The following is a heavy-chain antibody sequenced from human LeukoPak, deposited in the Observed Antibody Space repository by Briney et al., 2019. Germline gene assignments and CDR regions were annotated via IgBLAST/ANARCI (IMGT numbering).Heavy chain of an antibody. J-gene: IGHJ4*02. CDR2: INPNSGNT. V-gene: IGHV1-8*02. CDR1: GYTFTGYY. CDR3: ARRPVRAAAGSYFDY. Sequence: KPGASVKVSCKASGYTFTGYYMHWVRQAPGQGLEWMGWINPNSGNTGYAQKFQGRVTMTRNTSISTAYMELSSLRSEDTAVYYCARRPVRAAAGSYFDYWGQGTLVTVSS. D-gene: IGHD6-13*01.